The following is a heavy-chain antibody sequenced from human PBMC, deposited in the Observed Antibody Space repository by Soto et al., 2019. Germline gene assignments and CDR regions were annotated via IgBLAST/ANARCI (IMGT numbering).Heavy chain of an antibody. CDR2: MNHSGST. J-gene: IGHJ4*02. D-gene: IGHD4-17*01. Sequence: TSETLSLTCAVYGGSFSGYYWSWIRQPPGKGLEWIGEMNHSGSTNYNPSLKSRVTISVDTSKNQFSLKLSSVTAADTAVYYCAGRLGYGDYDYWGQGTLVTVSS. CDR3: AGRLGYGDYDY. CDR1: GGSFSGYY. V-gene: IGHV4-34*01.